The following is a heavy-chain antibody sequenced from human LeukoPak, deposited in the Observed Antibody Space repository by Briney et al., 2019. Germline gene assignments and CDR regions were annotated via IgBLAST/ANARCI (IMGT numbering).Heavy chain of an antibody. CDR1: GGSISSADYY. J-gene: IGHJ4*02. CDR2: IYYSGST. Sequence: NSSETLSLTCTVSGGSISSADYYWSWIRQPPGKGLEWIGYIYYSGSTYYNPSLKSRVTISVDTSKNQFSLKLSSVTAADTAVYYCARDSYYYGSGSYFPPDYWGQGTLVTVSS. CDR3: ARDSYYYGSGSYFPPDY. D-gene: IGHD3-10*01. V-gene: IGHV4-30-4*01.